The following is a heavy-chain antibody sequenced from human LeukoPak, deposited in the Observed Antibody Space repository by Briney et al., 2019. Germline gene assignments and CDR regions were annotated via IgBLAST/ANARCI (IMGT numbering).Heavy chain of an antibody. J-gene: IGHJ6*03. CDR3: ARQYAANLYLLCMDV. Sequence: TETLSLTCTVSGYSISSGYLWGGIRPAPGKGLEGIASINRRGGTYYSPSLKSRVTISVDTSKNQFSLGLTSVTSPDAAVYFCARQYAANLYLLCMDVWGKGTTVTVSS. V-gene: IGHV4-38-2*02. CDR2: INRRGGT. CDR1: GYSISSGYL. D-gene: IGHD2-2*01.